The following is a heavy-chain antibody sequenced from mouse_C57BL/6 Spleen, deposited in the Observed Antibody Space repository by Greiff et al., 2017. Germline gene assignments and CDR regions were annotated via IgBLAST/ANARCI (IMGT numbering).Heavy chain of an antibody. D-gene: IGHD2-5*01. CDR2: IRSKSNNYAT. V-gene: IGHV10-1*01. CDR3: VRQAYYSNGDYAMDY. Sequence: EVQLVESGGGLVQPKGSLKLSCAASGFSFNTYAMNWVRQAPGKGLEWVARIRSKSNNYATYYADSVKDRFTISRDDSESMLYLQMNNLKTEDTAMYYCVRQAYYSNGDYAMDYWGQGTSVTVSS. CDR1: GFSFNTYA. J-gene: IGHJ4*01.